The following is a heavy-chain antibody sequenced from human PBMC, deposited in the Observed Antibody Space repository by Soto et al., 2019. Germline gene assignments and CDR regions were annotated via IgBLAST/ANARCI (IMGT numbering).Heavy chain of an antibody. V-gene: IGHV3-48*03. D-gene: IGHD2-21*01. CDR1: GFTFSSYE. CDR3: ARDFVNYGMDV. J-gene: IGHJ6*02. CDR2: VSSSGSTT. Sequence: EVQLVESGGGLVQPGRSLRLSCAASGFTFSSYELNWVRQAPGKGPEWVSYVSSSGSTTHYADSVKGRFTISRDNTKNSLYLQMNSLRAEDTAVYYCARDFVNYGMDVGGQGTTVTVSS.